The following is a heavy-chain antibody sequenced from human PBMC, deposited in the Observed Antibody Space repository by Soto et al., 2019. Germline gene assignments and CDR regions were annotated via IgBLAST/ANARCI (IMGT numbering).Heavy chain of an antibody. J-gene: IGHJ4*02. V-gene: IGHV2-5*02. CDR1: GFSLTTSGVA. CDR2: IYWDDDN. Sequence: QITLKESGPTLVRPPQTLTLTCTFSGFSLTTSGVAVSWIRQPPGKFREWLAVIYWDDDNRYSSSRKSSLTLTKDTSKNQVVLTMTNMDPVDTATYYCAHHPYYGLGSYSFDHWGQGTLVTVSS. CDR3: AHHPYYGLGSYSFDH. D-gene: IGHD3-10*01.